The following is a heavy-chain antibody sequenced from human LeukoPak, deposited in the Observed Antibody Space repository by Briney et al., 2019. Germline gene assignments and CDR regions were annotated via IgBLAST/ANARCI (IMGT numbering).Heavy chain of an antibody. J-gene: IGHJ6*02. Sequence: TGGSLRLSCVASGFTFGKYWMSWVRKAPGKGLEWVANIKLDGSEKNYVDSVKGRFTISRDNTKNSLYLQMNSLRVEDTAVFYCAKGRNSYDSGRCHSSNCYYGMDVWGQGTTVTVSS. CDR3: AKGRNSYDSGRCHSSNCYYGMDV. D-gene: IGHD3-10*01. V-gene: IGHV3-7*03. CDR2: IKLDGSEK. CDR1: GFTFGKYW.